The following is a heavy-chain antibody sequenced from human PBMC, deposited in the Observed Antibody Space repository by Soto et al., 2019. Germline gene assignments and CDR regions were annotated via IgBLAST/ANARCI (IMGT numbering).Heavy chain of an antibody. V-gene: IGHV3-11*05. CDR2: INSSSSYT. CDR1: GFTFSDDY. CDR3: ARIITAAGGRRYFDL. J-gene: IGHJ2*01. Sequence: QVQLVESGGGLVKPGGSLRLSCAASGFTFSDDYMSWIRQAPGKGLEWVSYINSSSSYTNYADSVKGRFTISRDNAKNSLYRQMNSLRAEDTAVYYCARIITAAGGRRYFDLWGRGTLVTVSS. D-gene: IGHD6-13*01.